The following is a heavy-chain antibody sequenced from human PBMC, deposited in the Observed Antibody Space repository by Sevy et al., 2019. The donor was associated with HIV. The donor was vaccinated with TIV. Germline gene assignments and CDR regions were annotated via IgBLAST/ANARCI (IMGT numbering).Heavy chain of an antibody. J-gene: IGHJ4*02. Sequence: SGPTLVKPTQTLTLTCTFSGFSLSTSGVGVGWIRQPPGKALEWLALIYSEDDKRYSPSLKSRLTITKDTSKNQVVLRMTNLDTVDTATCYCANRGDYDSSGYSFDYWGQGTLVTGSS. D-gene: IGHD3-22*01. CDR2: IYSEDDK. CDR1: GFSLSTSGVG. V-gene: IGHV2-5*02. CDR3: ANRGDYDSSGYSFDY.